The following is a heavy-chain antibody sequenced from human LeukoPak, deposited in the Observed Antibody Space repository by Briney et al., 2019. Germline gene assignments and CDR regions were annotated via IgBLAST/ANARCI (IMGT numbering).Heavy chain of an antibody. CDR3: ARAHIQLWLRANHYYFDY. CDR2: IIPIFGTA. J-gene: IGHJ4*02. V-gene: IGHV1-69*13. Sequence: SVKVSCKASGGTFSSYAISWVRQAPGQGLEWMGGIIPIFGTANYAQKFQGRVTITADESTSTAYMELSSLRSEDTAVYYCARAHIQLWLRANHYYFDYWGQGTLVTVSS. D-gene: IGHD5-18*01. CDR1: GGTFSSYA.